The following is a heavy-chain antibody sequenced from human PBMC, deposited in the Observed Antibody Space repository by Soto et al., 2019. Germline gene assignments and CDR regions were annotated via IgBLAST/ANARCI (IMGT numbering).Heavy chain of an antibody. CDR2: IYHSGST. D-gene: IGHD3-22*01. V-gene: IGHV4-30-2*01. Sequence: SETLSLTCAVSGGSISSGGYSWSWIRQPPGKGLEWIGYIYHSGSTYYNPSLKSRVTISVDRSKNQFSLKLSSVTAADTAVYYCARTTYYYDSSGYYFDYWGQGTLVT. CDR3: ARTTYYYDSSGYYFDY. CDR1: GGSISSGGYS. J-gene: IGHJ4*02.